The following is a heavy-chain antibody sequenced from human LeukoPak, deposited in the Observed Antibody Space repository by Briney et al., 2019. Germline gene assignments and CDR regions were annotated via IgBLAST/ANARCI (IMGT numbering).Heavy chain of an antibody. V-gene: IGHV3-48*01. Sequence: PGGSLRLSCAASGFTFSSYSMNWVRQAPGKGLEWVSYISSSSSTIYYADSVKGRFTISRDNANNSLYLQMNSLRAEDTAVYYCARGYYDSSGYYSDAFDIWGQGTMVTVSS. J-gene: IGHJ3*02. CDR3: ARGYYDSSGYYSDAFDI. D-gene: IGHD3-22*01. CDR1: GFTFSSYS. CDR2: ISSSSSTI.